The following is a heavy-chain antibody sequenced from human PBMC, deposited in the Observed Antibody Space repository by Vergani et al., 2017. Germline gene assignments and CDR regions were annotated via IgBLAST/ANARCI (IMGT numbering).Heavy chain of an antibody. V-gene: IGHV3-30-3*01. D-gene: IGHD5-12*01. CDR3: ARCPRSGYSGYDYYNYGMDV. Sequence: QVQLVESGGGVVQPGRSLRLSCAASGFTFSSYAMHWVRQAPGKGLEWVAVISYDGSNKYYADSVKGRFTISRDNSKNTLYLQMNSLRAEYTAVYYCARCPRSGYSGYDYYNYGMDVWGQGTTVTVSS. CDR1: GFTFSSYA. J-gene: IGHJ6*02. CDR2: ISYDGSNK.